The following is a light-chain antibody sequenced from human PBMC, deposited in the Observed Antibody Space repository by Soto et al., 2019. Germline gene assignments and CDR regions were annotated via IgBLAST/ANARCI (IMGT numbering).Light chain of an antibody. V-gene: IGKV1-9*01. CDR1: QGISSY. J-gene: IGKJ3*01. CDR2: AAS. Sequence: IQLPQSPSSLSASVGARVTITCRASQGISSYLAWYQQKPGEAPKLLIYAASTLQSGVPSRFSGSGSGTDFTLTISSLQPEDCANYYGQQLDSYGFTVGPGTKVDIK. CDR3: QQLDSYGFT.